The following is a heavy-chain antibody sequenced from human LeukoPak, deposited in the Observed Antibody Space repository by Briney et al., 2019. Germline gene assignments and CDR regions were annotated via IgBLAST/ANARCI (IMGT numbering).Heavy chain of an antibody. Sequence: GGSLRLSCAASGFTFSSYSMNWVRQAPGKGLEWVSYISSSSSTIYYADSVKGRFTISRDNSKNTLYLQMNSLRAEDTAVYYCARDRRASGSYYPDAFDIWGQGTMVTVSS. V-gene: IGHV3-48*01. J-gene: IGHJ3*02. CDR3: ARDRRASGSYYPDAFDI. D-gene: IGHD1-26*01. CDR1: GFTFSSYS. CDR2: ISSSSSTI.